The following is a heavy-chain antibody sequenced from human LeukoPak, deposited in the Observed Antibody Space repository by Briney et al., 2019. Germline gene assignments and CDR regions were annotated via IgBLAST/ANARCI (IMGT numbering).Heavy chain of an antibody. Sequence: ASVKVSCKASGYTFTGYYMHWVRQAPGQGLEWMGWTNPNSGDTHYAQNFQARVTMTRVTSISTVYMDLSRLRSDDTAVYYCARALYSGNQRNWFDPWGQGTLVTVSS. CDR2: TNPNSGDT. J-gene: IGHJ5*02. CDR1: GYTFTGYY. CDR3: ARALYSGNQRNWFDP. V-gene: IGHV1-2*02. D-gene: IGHD6-13*01.